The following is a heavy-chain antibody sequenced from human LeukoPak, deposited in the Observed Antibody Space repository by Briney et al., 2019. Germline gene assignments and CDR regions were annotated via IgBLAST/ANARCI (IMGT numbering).Heavy chain of an antibody. D-gene: IGHD3-22*01. V-gene: IGHV4-38-2*01. CDR1: GYSISSGYY. CDR3: ARRYYYDISAAFDI. J-gene: IGHJ3*02. Sequence: PSETLSLTCAVSGYSISSGYYWGWIRQPPGKGLEWIGSIYHSGSTYYDPSLKSRVTLSVDTSKNQFSLKLSSVTAADTAVYYCARRYYYDISAAFDIWGQGTMVTVSS. CDR2: IYHSGST.